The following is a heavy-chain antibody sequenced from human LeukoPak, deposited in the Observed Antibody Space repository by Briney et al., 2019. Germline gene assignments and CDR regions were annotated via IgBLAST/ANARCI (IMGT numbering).Heavy chain of an antibody. Sequence: ASVKVSCKASGYTFTSYGISWVRQAPGQGLEWMGWISAYNGNTNYAQKLQGRVTMTTDTSTSTAYVELRSLRSDDTAVYYCARDYDYVWGSYRTGFDYWGQGTLVTVSS. CDR3: ARDYDYVWGSYRTGFDY. J-gene: IGHJ4*02. D-gene: IGHD3-16*02. CDR1: GYTFTSYG. V-gene: IGHV1-18*01. CDR2: ISAYNGNT.